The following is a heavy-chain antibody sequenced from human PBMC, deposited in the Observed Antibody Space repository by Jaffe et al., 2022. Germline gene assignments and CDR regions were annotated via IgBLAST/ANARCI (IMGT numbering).Heavy chain of an antibody. CDR1: GYSISSTYS. V-gene: IGHV4-38-2*02. CDR3: ARLRDRYFDI. D-gene: IGHD4-17*01. Sequence: QVQLQESGPGLVKPSETLSLTCTVSGYSISSTYSWGWIRQPPGKGLEWIGSIYHSGSPYYNPSLKSRVTISVDTSKNQFSLKLSSVTAADTAVYYCARLRDRYFDIWGQGTMVTVSS. J-gene: IGHJ3*02. CDR2: IYHSGSP.